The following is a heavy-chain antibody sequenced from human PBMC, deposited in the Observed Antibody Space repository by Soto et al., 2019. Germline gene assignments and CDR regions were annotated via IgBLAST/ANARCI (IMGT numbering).Heavy chain of an antibody. CDR1: GYTFTSYD. CDR2: MNPNSGNT. D-gene: IGHD3-22*01. Sequence: ASVEVSCKASGYTFTSYDINWVRQATGQGLEWMGWMNPNSGNTGYAQKFQGRVTMTRNTSISTAYMELSSLRSEDTARYYCARSVHDSSGYYYVDYWGQGTLVTVSS. CDR3: ARSVHDSSGYYYVDY. V-gene: IGHV1-8*01. J-gene: IGHJ4*02.